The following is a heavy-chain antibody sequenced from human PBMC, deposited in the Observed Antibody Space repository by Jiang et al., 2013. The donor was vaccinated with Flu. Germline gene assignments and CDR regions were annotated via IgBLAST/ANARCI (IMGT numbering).Heavy chain of an antibody. V-gene: IGHV1-46*01. CDR3: ARSIRLIVVMGDGFDY. D-gene: IGHD3-22*01. Sequence: GAEVKKPGASVKISCKASGYTFTSYYMHWVRQAPGQGLEWMGIINPSGDSTTYAQKFQGRVTMTRDTSTSTVYMELSSLRSEDTAVYYCARSIRLIVVMGDGFDYWGQGTLVIVSS. CDR1: GYTFTSYY. CDR2: INPSGDST. J-gene: IGHJ4*02.